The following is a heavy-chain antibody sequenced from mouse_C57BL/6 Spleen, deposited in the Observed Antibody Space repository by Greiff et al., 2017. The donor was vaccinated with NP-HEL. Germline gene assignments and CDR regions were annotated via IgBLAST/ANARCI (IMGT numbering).Heavy chain of an antibody. J-gene: IGHJ4*01. D-gene: IGHD2-3*01. CDR2: IYPGSGST. CDR3: ARKGSYDGYPHYAMDY. Sequence: QVQLQQSGAELVKPGASVKMSCKASGYTFTSYWITWVKQRPGQGLEWIGDIYPGSGSTNYNEKFKSKATLTVDTSSSTAYMQLSSLTSEDSAVYYCARKGSYDGYPHYAMDYWGQGTSVTVSS. CDR1: GYTFTSYW. V-gene: IGHV1-55*01.